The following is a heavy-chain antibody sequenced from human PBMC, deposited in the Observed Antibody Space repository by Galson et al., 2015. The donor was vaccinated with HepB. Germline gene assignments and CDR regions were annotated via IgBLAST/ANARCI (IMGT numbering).Heavy chain of an antibody. CDR1: GFTFRSYA. D-gene: IGHD3-3*01. CDR2: ISGSGDST. Sequence: SLRLSCAASGFTFRSYAMSWVRQAPGKGLEWVSDISGSGDSTDYADSVKGRFTISRDNSKNTLYLQMNSLRAEDTAVYFCAKGIFLLDVYYHYYGMDVWGQGTTVTGSS. CDR3: AKGIFLLDVYYHYYGMDV. J-gene: IGHJ6*02. V-gene: IGHV3-23*01.